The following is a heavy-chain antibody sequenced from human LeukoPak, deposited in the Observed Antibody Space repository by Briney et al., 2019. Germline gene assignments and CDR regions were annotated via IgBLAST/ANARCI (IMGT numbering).Heavy chain of an antibody. J-gene: IGHJ6*02. CDR2: INAGNGNT. CDR1: GYTFTSYA. CDR3: ARVMEVGATRYYYYGMDV. V-gene: IGHV1-3*01. Sequence: SVKVSCKASGYTFTSYAMHWVRQAPGQRLEWMGWINAGNGNTKYSQKFQGRVTITRDTSASTAYMELSSLRSEDTAVYYCARVMEVGATRYYYYGMDVWGQGTTVTVSS. D-gene: IGHD1-26*01.